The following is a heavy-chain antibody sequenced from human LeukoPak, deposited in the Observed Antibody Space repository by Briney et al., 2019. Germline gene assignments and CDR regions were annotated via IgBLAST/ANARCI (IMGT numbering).Heavy chain of an antibody. Sequence: ASVKVSCTASGYTFTSYYMHWVRQAPGQGLEWMGIINPSGGSTSYAQKVQGRVTMTRDTATSTVYMELNSLRSEDTAVYYCAGDPGKWELLPHLDCWGQGTLVTVSS. CDR1: GYTFTSYY. J-gene: IGHJ4*02. D-gene: IGHD1-26*01. V-gene: IGHV1-46*01. CDR3: AGDPGKWELLPHLDC. CDR2: INPSGGST.